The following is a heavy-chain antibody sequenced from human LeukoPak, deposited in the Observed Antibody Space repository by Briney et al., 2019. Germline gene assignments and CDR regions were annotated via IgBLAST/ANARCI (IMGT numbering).Heavy chain of an antibody. J-gene: IGHJ4*02. V-gene: IGHV3-74*01. CDR1: GFTFSSYW. CDR3: AKSRSGSANWALQIFDN. CDR2: INTDGSST. D-gene: IGHD1-1*01. Sequence: GGSLRLSCAASGFTFSSYWMHWVRHAPGKGLVWVSRINTDGSSTSYADYVKGRFTISRDNSKNSLFVQMNSLRAEDTAVYFCAKSRSGSANWALQIFDNWGQGTLVTVSS.